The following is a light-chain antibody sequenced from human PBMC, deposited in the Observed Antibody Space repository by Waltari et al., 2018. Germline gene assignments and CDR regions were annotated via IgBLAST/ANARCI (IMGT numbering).Light chain of an antibody. V-gene: IGLV2-14*01. CDR1: STDIGGYNY. CDR2: EVN. J-gene: IGLJ1*01. Sequence: QSALTQPASVSGSPGQSITIFCTGTSTDIGGYNYVSWYQQYPGKAPKLMIYEVNNRPSEVSNRFSGSKSGNTASLTISGLQAEDEADYYCGSYTTSSRDYVFGTGTKVTVL. CDR3: GSYTTSSRDYV.